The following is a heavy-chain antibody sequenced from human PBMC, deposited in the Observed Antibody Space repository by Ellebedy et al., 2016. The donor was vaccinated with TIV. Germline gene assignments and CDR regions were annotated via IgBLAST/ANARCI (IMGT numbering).Heavy chain of an antibody. CDR2: ITGSGGQI. V-gene: IGHV3-21*01. J-gene: IGHJ3*02. CDR1: GFTFSSYS. D-gene: IGHD5-24*01. CDR3: ANGAYDI. Sequence: GESLKISCTASGFTFSSYSMNWVRQAPGKGLEWVSSITGSGGQIYYADSVKGRFTISRDNAKISLYLQMNSLTAADTAVYYCANGAYDIWGQGTMVTVSS.